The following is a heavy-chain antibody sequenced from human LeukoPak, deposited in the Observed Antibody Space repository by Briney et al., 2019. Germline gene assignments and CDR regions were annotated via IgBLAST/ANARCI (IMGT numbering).Heavy chain of an antibody. CDR1: GFTFSSYA. V-gene: IGHV3-30*02. CDR2: IWSDGSNE. D-gene: IGHD4-17*01. Sequence: GGSLRLSCAASGFTFSSYAMSWVRQAPGKGLEWVAFIWSDGSNEYYADSVKGRFTISRDNSKNTLYLHMNSLRAEDTAVYYCARDKELYADYYFDYWGQGTLVTVSS. J-gene: IGHJ4*02. CDR3: ARDKELYADYYFDY.